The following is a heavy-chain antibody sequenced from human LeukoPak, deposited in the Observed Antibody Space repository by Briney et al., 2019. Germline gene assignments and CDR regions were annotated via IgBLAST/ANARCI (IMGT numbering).Heavy chain of an antibody. V-gene: IGHV3-21*01. CDR3: ARDPHIVIEPSARVYFLDS. D-gene: IGHD2-2*01. J-gene: IGHJ4*02. CDR1: GFTFSTDS. Sequence: GGALRLSCAASGFTFSTDSMNWVRQAPGKGLEWVSSINTFGNYIYYADSLKGRFTISRDNAKNSLYLQLNSLRGEDTAIYYCARDPHIVIEPSARVYFLDSWGQGTLVTVSS. CDR2: INTFGNYI.